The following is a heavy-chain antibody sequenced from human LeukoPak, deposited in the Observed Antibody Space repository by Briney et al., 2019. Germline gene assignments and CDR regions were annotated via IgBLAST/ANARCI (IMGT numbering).Heavy chain of an antibody. CDR3: VSGSDTSGYYFY. J-gene: IGHJ4*02. CDR1: GFTFSDYY. V-gene: IGHV3-11*04. D-gene: IGHD3-22*01. CDR2: ISGTGTSI. Sequence: GGSLRLSCAASGFTFSDYYMSWIRQAPGKGLEWISFISGTGTSIYYADSVEGRFTISRDNSKSTLYLQMNSLRAEDTAVYYCVSGSDTSGYYFYWGQGTLVTVSS.